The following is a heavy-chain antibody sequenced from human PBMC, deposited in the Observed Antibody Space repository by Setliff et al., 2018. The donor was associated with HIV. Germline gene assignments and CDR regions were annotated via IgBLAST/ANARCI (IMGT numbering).Heavy chain of an antibody. D-gene: IGHD2-8*02. V-gene: IGHV7-4-1*04. CDR1: GYIFNNYA. J-gene: IGHJ4*02. CDR3: ARVGSYWSTFDY. Sequence: ASVKVSCKASGYIFNNYAIHWVRQAPGQRPECMGWINTETGKPMYAQGFRGRLVFSLDTSVNMAYLQINRLKAEDTAMYYCARVGSYWSTFDYWGQGALVTVSS. CDR2: INTETGKP.